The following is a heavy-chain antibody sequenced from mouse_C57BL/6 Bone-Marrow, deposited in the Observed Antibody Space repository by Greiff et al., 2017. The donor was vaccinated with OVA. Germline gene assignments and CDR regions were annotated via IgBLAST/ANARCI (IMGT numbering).Heavy chain of an antibody. V-gene: IGHV5-15*01. CDR2: ISTLADST. Sequence: VQLLQSGADLVQPGASLTLSCAASGYTFSDYGMAWVRQAPRQGLEWVGFISTLADSTYYADNVTGRSTITRENAKNTLYLEMSSLRSEYADMYYCARPAYYSNCGYAMDDWGQGTSVTVSS. J-gene: IGHJ4*01. D-gene: IGHD2-5*01. CDR3: ARPAYYSNCGYAMDD. CDR1: GYTFSDYG.